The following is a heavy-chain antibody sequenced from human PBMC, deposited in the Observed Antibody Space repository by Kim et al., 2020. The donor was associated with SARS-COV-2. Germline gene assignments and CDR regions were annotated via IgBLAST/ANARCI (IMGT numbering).Heavy chain of an antibody. Sequence: SETLSLTCTVSGDSISSSSFYWDWIRQPPGRGLEWIGSVFATGKTFYNSTLTSRVTVSVDTSKNQFSLKLRSGTAADTAVYYCARHRVKWELSHYFDYWG. CDR3: ARHRVKWELSHYFDY. V-gene: IGHV4-39*01. CDR2: VFATGKT. CDR1: GDSISSSSFY. D-gene: IGHD1-26*01. J-gene: IGHJ4*01.